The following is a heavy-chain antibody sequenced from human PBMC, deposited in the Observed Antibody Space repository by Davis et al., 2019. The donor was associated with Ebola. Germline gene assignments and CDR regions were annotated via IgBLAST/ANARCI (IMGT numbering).Heavy chain of an antibody. CDR3: AKDLIAVAGGTFDY. CDR2: ISWNSGSI. V-gene: IGHV3-9*01. J-gene: IGHJ4*02. CDR1: GFTFDDYA. Sequence: GESLKISCAASGFTFDDYAMHWVRQAPGKRLEWVSGISWNSGSIGYADSVKGRFTISRDNAKNSLYLQMNSLRAEDTALYYCAKDLIAVAGGTFDYWGQGTLVTVSS. D-gene: IGHD6-19*01.